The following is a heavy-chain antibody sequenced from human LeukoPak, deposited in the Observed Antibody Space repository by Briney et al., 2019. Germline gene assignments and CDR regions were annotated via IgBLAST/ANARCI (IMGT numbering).Heavy chain of an antibody. CDR2: IIPIFGTA. CDR3: ARALPHRRLMDTTMEQHWFDP. D-gene: IGHD5-18*01. J-gene: IGHJ5*02. CDR1: GGTFSSYA. V-gene: IGHV1-69*13. Sequence: GASVKVSCKASGGTFSSYAISWVRQAPGQGLEWMGGIIPIFGTANYAQKFQGRVTITADESTSTVYMELSSLRSEDTAMYYCARALPHRRLMDTTMEQHWFDPWGQGTLVTVSS.